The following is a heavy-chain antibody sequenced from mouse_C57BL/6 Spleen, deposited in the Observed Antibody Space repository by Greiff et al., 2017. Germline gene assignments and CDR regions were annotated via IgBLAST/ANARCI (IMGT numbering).Heavy chain of an antibody. D-gene: IGHD1-1*01. Sequence: QVQLQQPGAELVKPGASVKMSCKASGYTFTSYWITWVKQRPGQGLEWIGDIYPGSGSTNYNEKFKSKATLTVDTSSSTAYMQLSSLTSEDSAVYYCARLGYYYGSSYSGYFDVRGTGTTVTVSS. V-gene: IGHV1-55*01. J-gene: IGHJ1*03. CDR3: ARLGYYYGSSYSGYFDV. CDR2: IYPGSGST. CDR1: GYTFTSYW.